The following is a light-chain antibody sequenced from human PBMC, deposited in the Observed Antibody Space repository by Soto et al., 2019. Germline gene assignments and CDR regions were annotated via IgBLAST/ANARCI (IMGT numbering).Light chain of an antibody. Sequence: QSVLTQPPSASVTPGQRVTISCSGSTSNIGSNTVNWYHHLPGTAPKLLIYSHNQRPSGVPDRFSGSRSGTSASLAISGLQSDDEADYYCAAWDDSLNGVVFGGGTKLTVL. CDR2: SHN. CDR1: TSNIGSNT. V-gene: IGLV1-44*01. CDR3: AAWDDSLNGVV. J-gene: IGLJ2*01.